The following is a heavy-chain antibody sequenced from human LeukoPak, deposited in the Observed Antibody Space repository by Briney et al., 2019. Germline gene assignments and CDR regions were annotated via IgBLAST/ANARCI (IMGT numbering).Heavy chain of an antibody. V-gene: IGHV1-2*02. J-gene: IGHJ4*02. D-gene: IGHD5-12*01. CDR3: ARDKYTGYETFDY. CDR1: GYTFTSYY. Sequence: ASVKVSFKASGYTFTSYYMHWVRQAPGQGLEWMGWINPNNGGTNYAQKFQGRVTMTRDTSISTAYMELNRLTSDDTAVYYCARDKYTGYETFDYWGQGTPVTVSS. CDR2: INPNNGGT.